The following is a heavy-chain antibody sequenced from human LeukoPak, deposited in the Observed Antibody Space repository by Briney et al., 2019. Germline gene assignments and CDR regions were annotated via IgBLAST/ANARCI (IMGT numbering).Heavy chain of an antibody. Sequence: PGGSLRLSSAACGFAFSTYWMHWVRQAPGKGLEWVANIKQDGSEKYYVDSVKGRFTISRDNAKNSLYLQMSSLRAEDTALYYCARGSGWVFDYWGQGTLVTVSS. CDR3: ARGSGWVFDY. CDR1: GFAFSTYW. D-gene: IGHD6-19*01. CDR2: IKQDGSEK. J-gene: IGHJ4*02. V-gene: IGHV3-7*01.